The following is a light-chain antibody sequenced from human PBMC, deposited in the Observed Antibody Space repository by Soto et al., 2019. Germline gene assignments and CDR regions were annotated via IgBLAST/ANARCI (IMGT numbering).Light chain of an antibody. CDR1: QSFRGNY. J-gene: IGKJ1*01. CDR3: QQYGISPRT. CDR2: GAS. Sequence: EIVLTQSPGTLSLSPGERATLSCRASQSFRGNYLAWYQQKPGQTPRLLMYGASSRAIGIPDRFSGSGSGTDFTLTISRLEPEDIAVYYCQQYGISPRTFGQGTKVDIK. V-gene: IGKV3-20*01.